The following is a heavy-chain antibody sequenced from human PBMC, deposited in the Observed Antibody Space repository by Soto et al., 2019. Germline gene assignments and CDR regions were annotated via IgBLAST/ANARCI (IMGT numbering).Heavy chain of an antibody. D-gene: IGHD6-6*01. CDR2: ISYDGSNK. CDR3: AKDPYSSSYTIDY. Sequence: PGGSLRLSCAASGFTFSSYGMHWVRQAPGKGLEWVAVISYDGSNKYYADSVKGRFTISRDNSKNTLYLQMNSLRAEDTAVYYCAKDPYSSSYTIDYWGQGTLVTVSS. V-gene: IGHV3-30*18. CDR1: GFTFSSYG. J-gene: IGHJ4*02.